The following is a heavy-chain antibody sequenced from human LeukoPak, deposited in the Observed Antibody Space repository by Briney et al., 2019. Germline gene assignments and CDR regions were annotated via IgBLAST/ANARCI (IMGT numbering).Heavy chain of an antibody. D-gene: IGHD3-22*01. Sequence: SETLSLTCTVSGDPISSSYWSWIRQPPGKRLEWVGYVHYTGKTNYNPSLNNRATISVDMSKNQFSLTLTSVTLADTAVYYCARGYYDRSGSSSPFDSWGQGTLVTVSA. CDR1: GDPISSSY. V-gene: IGHV4-59*01. J-gene: IGHJ4*02. CDR2: VHYTGKT. CDR3: ARGYYDRSGSSSPFDS.